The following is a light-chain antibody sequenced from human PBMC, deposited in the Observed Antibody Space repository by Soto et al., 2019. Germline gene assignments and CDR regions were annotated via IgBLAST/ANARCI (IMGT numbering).Light chain of an antibody. CDR1: QSVASN. V-gene: IGKV3-15*01. CDR3: QQDNDWPRT. J-gene: IGKJ1*01. Sequence: DIIMTQSPATLSVSPGERATLSCRASQSVASNLAWYQQKVGQAPRLLIYGASTRATGIPATFSGSGSGTECTLSSTSLRSEDFAVYDCQQDNDWPRTFGQGTKVEIK. CDR2: GAS.